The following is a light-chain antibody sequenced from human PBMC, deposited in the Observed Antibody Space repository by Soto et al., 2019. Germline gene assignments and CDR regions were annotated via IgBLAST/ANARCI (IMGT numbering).Light chain of an antibody. CDR1: SSDVGGYNY. J-gene: IGLJ2*01. V-gene: IGLV2-11*01. CDR3: SSYTTNSPPVV. Sequence: QSALTQPRSVSGSPGQSVTISCTGTSSDVGGYNYVSWYQQHPGKAPKLMIYDVSKRPSGVPDRFSGSKSGNTASLTISGLQAEDEADYYCSSYTTNSPPVVFGGGTKLTVL. CDR2: DVS.